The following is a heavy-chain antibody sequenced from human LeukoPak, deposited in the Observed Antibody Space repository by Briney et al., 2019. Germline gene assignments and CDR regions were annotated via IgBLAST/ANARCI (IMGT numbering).Heavy chain of an antibody. J-gene: IGHJ4*02. CDR3: ARDRNDFWSGYYLYYFDY. CDR2: ISSSSSTI. D-gene: IGHD3-3*01. Sequence: GGSLRLSCAASGFTFSSHAMTWVRQAPGKGLEWVSYISSSSSTIYYADSVKGRFTISRDNAKNSLYLQMNSLRAEDTAVYYCARDRNDFWSGYYLYYFDYWGQGTLVTVSS. V-gene: IGHV3-48*01. CDR1: GFTFSSHA.